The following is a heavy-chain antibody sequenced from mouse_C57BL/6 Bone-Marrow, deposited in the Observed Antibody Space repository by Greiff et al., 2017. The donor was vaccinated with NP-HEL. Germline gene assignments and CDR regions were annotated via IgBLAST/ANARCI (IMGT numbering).Heavy chain of an antibody. D-gene: IGHD1-1*01. V-gene: IGHV14-3*01. J-gene: IGHJ2*01. CDR1: GFNIKNTY. CDR3: ARGDYGSSPYYFDY. Sequence: EVQRVESVAELVRPGASVKLSCTASGFNIKNTYMHWVKQRPEQGLEWIGRIDPANGNTKYAPKFQGKATITADTSSNTAYLQLSSLTSEDTAIYYCARGDYGSSPYYFDYWGQGTTLTVSS. CDR2: IDPANGNT.